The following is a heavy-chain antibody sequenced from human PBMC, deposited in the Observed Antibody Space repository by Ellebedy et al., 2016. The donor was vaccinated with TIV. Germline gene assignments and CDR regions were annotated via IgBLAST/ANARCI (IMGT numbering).Heavy chain of an antibody. CDR2: IIPFFGTP. Sequence: AASVKVSCKASGGTFSSYSMIWVRQAPGQGLEWMGGIIPFFGTPDYAQSFQGRVTITADSSTSTAYMELSSLRSEDTAVYYCARVTYSSSWYGMDFWGQGTPVTVSS. CDR3: ARVTYSSSWYGMDF. CDR1: GGTFSSYS. V-gene: IGHV1-69*13. D-gene: IGHD6-13*01. J-gene: IGHJ4*02.